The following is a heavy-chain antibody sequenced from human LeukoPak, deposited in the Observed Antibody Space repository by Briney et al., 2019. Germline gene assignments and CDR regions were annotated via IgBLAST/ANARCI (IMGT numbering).Heavy chain of an antibody. CDR3: AGIDSSGYHPYYYYYMDV. CDR1: GLNFRSYW. Sequence: GGSLRLSCAASGLNFRSYWMSWVRQAPGKGLEWVANINQDGSEKYSVDSVKGRFTISRDNAKKSLYLQMNSLRVEDTAVYYCAGIDSSGYHPYYYYYMDVWGTGTTVTISS. J-gene: IGHJ6*03. V-gene: IGHV3-7*01. D-gene: IGHD3-22*01. CDR2: INQDGSEK.